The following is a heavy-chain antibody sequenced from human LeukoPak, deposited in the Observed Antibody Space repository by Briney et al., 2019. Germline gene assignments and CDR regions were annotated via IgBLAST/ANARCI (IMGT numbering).Heavy chain of an antibody. CDR3: AKVRGSGYYDY. Sequence: GGSLRLSCAASGFTFSSYWMSWVRQAPGKGLEWVANIKQDGSEKYYVDSVKGRFTISRDNAKNSLYLQMNSLRAEDTAVYYCAKVRGSGYYDYWGQGTLVTVSS. CDR1: GFTFSSYW. D-gene: IGHD3-22*01. J-gene: IGHJ4*02. V-gene: IGHV3-7*03. CDR2: IKQDGSEK.